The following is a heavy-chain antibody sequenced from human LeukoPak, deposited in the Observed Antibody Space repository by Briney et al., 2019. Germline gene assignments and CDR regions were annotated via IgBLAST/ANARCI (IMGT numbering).Heavy chain of an antibody. J-gene: IGHJ6*02. CDR3: AGSQQQLVRYYYYYGMDV. CDR1: GGSISSYS. D-gene: IGHD6-13*01. V-gene: IGHV4-59*01. CDR2: IYYSGST. Sequence: SETLSLTCTVSGGSISSYSWSWIRQPPGKGLEWIGYIYYSGSTNYNPSLKSRVTISVDMSKNQFSLKLSSVTAADTAVYYCAGSQQQLVRYYYYYGMDVWGQGTTVTVSS.